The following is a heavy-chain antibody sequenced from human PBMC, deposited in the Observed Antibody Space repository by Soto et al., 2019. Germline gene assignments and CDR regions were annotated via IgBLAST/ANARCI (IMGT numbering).Heavy chain of an antibody. D-gene: IGHD1-26*01. V-gene: IGHV4-59*01. J-gene: IGHJ4*02. CDR3: ARVREGVDY. Sequence: QVQLQESGPRLVKPSETLSLTCTVSGGSISSYFWAWIRQPPGKGLEWIGQISYSGSSQFTTSPRSGVSVSADTSKSQFSLRLTSVTAADTADYYCARVREGVDYWGQGTLVTVSS. CDR1: GGSISSYF. CDR2: ISYSGSS.